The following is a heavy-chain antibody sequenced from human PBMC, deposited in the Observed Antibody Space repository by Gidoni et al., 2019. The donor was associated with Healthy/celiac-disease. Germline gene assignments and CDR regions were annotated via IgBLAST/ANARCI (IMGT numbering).Heavy chain of an antibody. CDR3: AKISRSMIVAPWCDY. V-gene: IGHV3-23*01. Sequence: EVPLLESGGGLVQPGGSLRLSCAASGFTFSSDALRWVRQATGKGLEWVSAISGSGGSTYYADSGKGRFTISRDNSKNTLYLQMNSLRDEDTAVYYCAKISRSMIVAPWCDYWGQGTLVTVSS. D-gene: IGHD3-22*01. CDR1: GFTFSSDA. J-gene: IGHJ4*02. CDR2: ISGSGGST.